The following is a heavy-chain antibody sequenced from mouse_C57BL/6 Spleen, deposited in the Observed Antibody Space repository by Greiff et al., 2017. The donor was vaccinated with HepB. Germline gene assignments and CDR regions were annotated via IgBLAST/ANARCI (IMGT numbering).Heavy chain of an antibody. J-gene: IGHJ3*01. D-gene: IGHD4-1*01. V-gene: IGHV14-4*01. Sequence: VQLQQSGAELVRPGASVKLSCTASGFNIKDDYMHWVKQRPEQGLEWIGWIDPENGDTEYASKFQGKATITADTSSNTAYLQLSSLTSEDTAVYYCTFNWDGFAYWGQGTLVTVSA. CDR3: TFNWDGFAY. CDR1: GFNIKDDY. CDR2: IDPENGDT.